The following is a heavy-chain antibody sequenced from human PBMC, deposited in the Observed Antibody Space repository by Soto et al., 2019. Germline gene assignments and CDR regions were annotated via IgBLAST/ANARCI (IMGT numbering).Heavy chain of an antibody. D-gene: IGHD3-3*01. CDR1: GFTFSTYS. Sequence: EVQLVESGGGLVQPGGSLRLSCVASGFTFSTYSMNWVRQAPGKGLEWISYISSSSSTTYADSVKGRFTISRDNAKISLYLQMNSLRDEDTAVDYCARTIWSGYFRAEYWGQGTLVSVSS. CDR2: ISSSSSTT. V-gene: IGHV3-48*02. J-gene: IGHJ4*02. CDR3: ARTIWSGYFRAEY.